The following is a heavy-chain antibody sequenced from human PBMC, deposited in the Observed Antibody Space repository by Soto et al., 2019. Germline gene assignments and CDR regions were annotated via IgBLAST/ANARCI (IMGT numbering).Heavy chain of an antibody. J-gene: IGHJ4*02. CDR1: GFTFNNYG. V-gene: IGHV3-21*01. D-gene: IGHD2-2*01. Sequence: GGSLRLSCVVPGFTFNNYGINWVRQAPGKGLEWVSSVSKSDYTYYSDSVKGRFTISRDNAKNSVSLQMNTLRAEDTAVYYCAREDSIIIPAVSDFWGQGTLVTVS. CDR3: AREDSIIIPAVSDF. CDR2: VSKSDYT.